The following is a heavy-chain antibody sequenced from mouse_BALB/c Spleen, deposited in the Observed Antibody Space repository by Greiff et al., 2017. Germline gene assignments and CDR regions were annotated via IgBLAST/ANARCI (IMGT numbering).Heavy chain of an antibody. D-gene: IGHD2-3*01. Sequence: EVKLLESGGGLVQPGGSLKLSCAASGFDFSRYWMSWVRQAPGKGLEWIGEINPDSSTINYTPSLKDKFIISRDNAKNTLYLQMSKVRSEDTALYYCARHDGYYVRASYWGQGTLVTVSA. CDR3: ARHDGYYVRASY. J-gene: IGHJ3*01. CDR1: GFDFSRYW. CDR2: INPDSSTI. V-gene: IGHV4-1*02.